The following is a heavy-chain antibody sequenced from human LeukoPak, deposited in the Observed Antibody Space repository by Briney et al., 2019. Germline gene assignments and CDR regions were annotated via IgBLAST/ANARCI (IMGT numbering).Heavy chain of an antibody. CDR1: GGSISSSSYY. J-gene: IGHJ4*02. CDR2: IYYSGST. V-gene: IGHV4-39*07. CDR3: ARGSWGYYFDY. D-gene: IGHD3-16*01. Sequence: SETLSLTCTVSGGSISSSSYYWGWIRQPPGKGLEWIGSIYYSGSTNYNPSLKSRVTISVDTSKNQFSLKLSSVTAADTAVYYCARGSWGYYFDYWGQGTLVTVSS.